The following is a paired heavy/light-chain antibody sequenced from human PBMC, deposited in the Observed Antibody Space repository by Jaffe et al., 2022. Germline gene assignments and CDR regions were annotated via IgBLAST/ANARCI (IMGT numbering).Heavy chain of an antibody. J-gene: IGHJ3*02. V-gene: IGHV3-53*02. Sequence: EVQLVESGGGFIQPGGSLRLSCAASGFSVSGNSMNWVRQAPGKGLEWVSVIYSGGGTSYADSVKDRFTISRDNLKNTLYLQMNSLRAEDTAVYYCAALRRTHGDYYGAFDIWGQGTMVIVSS. CDR2: IYSGGGT. CDR1: GFSVSGNS. D-gene: IGHD3-10*01. CDR3: AALRRTHGDYYGAFDI.
Light chain of an antibody. Sequence: DIQMTQSPSSLSASVGDRVTITCRASQSISTYLNWYQQKPGKAPRLLIYVVSSLQSGVPSRFSGSRSGTDFTLTISSLQPEDFATYYCQQSYGMPCTFGQGTKVEIK. CDR1: QSISTY. V-gene: IGKV1-39*01. J-gene: IGKJ2*02. CDR3: QQSYGMPCT. CDR2: VVS.